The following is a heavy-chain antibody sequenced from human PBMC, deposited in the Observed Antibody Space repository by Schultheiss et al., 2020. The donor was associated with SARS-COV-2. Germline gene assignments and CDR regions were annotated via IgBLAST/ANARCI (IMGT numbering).Heavy chain of an antibody. Sequence: ASVKVSCKAYGGTFNNYGISWVRQAPGQGLEWMGWISAYNGNTNYAQKLQGRVTMTTDTSTSTAYMELRSLRSDDTAVYYCARDGASYYYGMDVWGQGTTVTVSS. D-gene: IGHD1-26*01. CDR1: GGTFNNYG. V-gene: IGHV1-18*01. CDR3: ARDGASYYYGMDV. CDR2: ISAYNGNT. J-gene: IGHJ6*02.